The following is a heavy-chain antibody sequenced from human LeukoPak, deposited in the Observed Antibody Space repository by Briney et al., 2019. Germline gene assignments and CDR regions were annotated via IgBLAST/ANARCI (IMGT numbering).Heavy chain of an antibody. D-gene: IGHD6-13*01. J-gene: IGHJ4*02. CDR1: GYTFTSYY. V-gene: IGHV1-46*01. Sequence: GASVKVSCKASGYTFTSYYMHWVRQAPGQGLEWMGIINPSGGSTSYAQKFQGRVTMTRDTSTSTVYMELSSLRSEDTAVYYCARAVIAADYFDYWGQGTLVTASS. CDR3: ARAVIAADYFDY. CDR2: INPSGGST.